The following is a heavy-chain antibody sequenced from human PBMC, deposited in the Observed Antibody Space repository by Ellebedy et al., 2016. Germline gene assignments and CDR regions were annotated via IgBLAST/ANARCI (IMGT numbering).Heavy chain of an antibody. Sequence: ASVKVSXXAFGHSFTSYGFSWFRQAPGQGLEWMGWISSYNGDTKYEQKVQGRITMTTDPSTSTAYMELRSLRFDDTAVYYCTRDSGTVSIYWPNLDYWGQGTLVTVSS. CDR2: ISSYNGDT. V-gene: IGHV1-18*01. CDR1: GHSFTSYG. D-gene: IGHD5-12*01. J-gene: IGHJ4*02. CDR3: TRDSGTVSIYWPNLDY.